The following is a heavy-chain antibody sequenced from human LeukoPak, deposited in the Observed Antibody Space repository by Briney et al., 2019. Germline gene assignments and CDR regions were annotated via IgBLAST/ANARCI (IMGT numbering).Heavy chain of an antibody. D-gene: IGHD6-13*01. CDR1: GFTFSFCS. CDR2: ITRISGVI. Sequence: PGGSLRLSCATSGFTFSFCSMNWVRQAPGKGLEWISYITRISGVIYYAYSVKGRFTFSRDNAKNSLYLQMNSLRAEDTPVYYCARDRLYSSSWYHFDYWGQGTLVSVSS. J-gene: IGHJ4*02. CDR3: ARDRLYSSSWYHFDY. V-gene: IGHV3-48*01.